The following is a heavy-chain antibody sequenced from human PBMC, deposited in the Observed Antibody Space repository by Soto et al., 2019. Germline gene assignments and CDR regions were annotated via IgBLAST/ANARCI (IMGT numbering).Heavy chain of an antibody. CDR3: ARVSGSYYYGMDV. Sequence: ASETMSLTWAVSEGSISGSNWWSWVRQPPGKGLEWIGEIYHSGSTNYNPSLKSRVTISVDKSKNQFSLKLSSVTAADTAVYYCARVSGSYYYGMDVWGQGTTVTVSS. D-gene: IGHD1-26*01. V-gene: IGHV4-4*02. CDR1: EGSISGSNW. CDR2: IYHSGST. J-gene: IGHJ6*02.